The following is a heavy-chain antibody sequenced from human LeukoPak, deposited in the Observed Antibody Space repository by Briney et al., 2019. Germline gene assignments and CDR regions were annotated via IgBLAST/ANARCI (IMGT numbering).Heavy chain of an antibody. J-gene: IGHJ4*02. CDR2: FDPEDGET. Sequence: ASVKVSCKVSGYTLTELSMHWVRQAPGKGLEWMGGFDPEDGETIYAQKFQGRVTITADKSTSTAYMELSSLRSEDTAVYYCARSIRGYSYGPGGYWGQGTLVTVSS. D-gene: IGHD5-18*01. CDR1: GYTLTELS. CDR3: ARSIRGYSYGPGGY. V-gene: IGHV1-24*01.